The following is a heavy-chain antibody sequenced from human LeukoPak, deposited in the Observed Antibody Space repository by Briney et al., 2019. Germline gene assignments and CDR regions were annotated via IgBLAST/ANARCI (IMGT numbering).Heavy chain of an antibody. CDR1: GFSLSTSGVG. D-gene: IGHD2-15*01. CDR3: AHRSRAGYCSGGSCFDY. V-gene: IGHV2-5*02. Sequence: SSPTLVKPTQTLTLTCTFSGFSLSTSGVGVGWIRQPPGKALEWLALIYWDDDKRYSPSLKSRLTITKDTSKNQVVLTMTNMDPVDTATYYCAHRSRAGYCSGGSCFDYWGQGTLVTVSS. J-gene: IGHJ4*02. CDR2: IYWDDDK.